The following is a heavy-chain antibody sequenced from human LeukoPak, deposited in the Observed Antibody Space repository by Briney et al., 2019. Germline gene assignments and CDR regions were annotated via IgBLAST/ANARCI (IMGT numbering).Heavy chain of an antibody. CDR2: LSSSGANT. D-gene: IGHD6-13*01. V-gene: IGHV3-23*01. Sequence: HPGGSLRPSCASSGFTFSSYAMSWVRQAPGKGLELVSALSSSGANTYSADSMKGPFTISRDNSNNTLYLQMNSLRAEDTAVYYCAKDQSWGFDYWGQGTLVTVSS. CDR3: AKDQSWGFDY. CDR1: GFTFSSYA. J-gene: IGHJ4*02.